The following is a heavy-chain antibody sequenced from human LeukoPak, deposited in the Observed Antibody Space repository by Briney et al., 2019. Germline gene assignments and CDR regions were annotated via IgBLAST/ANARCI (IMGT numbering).Heavy chain of an antibody. CDR1: GFSFSSYS. CDR3: ARAERREMIFDY. CDR2: ISSSSSYI. D-gene: IGHD5-24*01. Sequence: GGSLLLSCAASGFSFSSYSMNWVRRAPGKGLEWVSSISSSSSYIYYADSVKGRFTISRDNAKNSLYLQMNSLRAEDTAVYYCARAERREMIFDYWGQGTLVTVSS. V-gene: IGHV3-21*01. J-gene: IGHJ4*02.